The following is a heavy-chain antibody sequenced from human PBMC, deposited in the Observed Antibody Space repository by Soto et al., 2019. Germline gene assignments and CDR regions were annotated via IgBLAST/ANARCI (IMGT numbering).Heavy chain of an antibody. V-gene: IGHV3-30*18. CDR2: MSYSGSVT. CDR1: GFDFRSYG. CDR3: AKSQDPYYSNSLWGLDV. Sequence: GGSLRLSCEASGFDFRSYGTHWVRQAPGRGLEWVAFMSYSGSVTYYRDSVKGRFTISRDDSKNMVHLQMNSLRVEDTAVYYCAKSQDPYYSNSLWGLDVWGQGTTVTVSS. J-gene: IGHJ6*02. D-gene: IGHD6-6*01.